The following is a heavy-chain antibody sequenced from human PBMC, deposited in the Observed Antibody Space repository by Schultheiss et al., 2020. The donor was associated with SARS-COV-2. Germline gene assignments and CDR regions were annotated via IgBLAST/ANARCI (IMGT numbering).Heavy chain of an antibody. J-gene: IGHJ4*02. Sequence: GGSLRLSCAASGFIFSSYWMHWVRQAPGKGLVWVSRINIDGSSTSYADSVKGRFTISRDNAKNTLYLQMNSLRAEDTAVYYCVAVGNPDYWGQGTLVTVSS. D-gene: IGHD3-10*01. CDR1: GFIFSSYW. CDR3: VAVGNPDY. V-gene: IGHV3-74*01. CDR2: INIDGSST.